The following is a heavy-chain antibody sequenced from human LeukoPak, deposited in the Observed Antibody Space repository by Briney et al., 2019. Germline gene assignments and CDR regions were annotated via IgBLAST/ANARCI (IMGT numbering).Heavy chain of an antibody. CDR2: IYPGDSDI. CDR3: ARHSMSGGSWTSNWFDP. CDR1: GYNFTNYW. V-gene: IGHV5-51*01. J-gene: IGHJ5*02. D-gene: IGHD2-15*01. Sequence: SGESLKISCKGSGYNFTNYWIDCVRQMPGKGLEWMGIIYPGDSDIRYSPSFQGQVTISADKSINTAYLQWSSLKASDTAIYYCARHSMSGGSWTSNWFDPWGQGTLVTVSS.